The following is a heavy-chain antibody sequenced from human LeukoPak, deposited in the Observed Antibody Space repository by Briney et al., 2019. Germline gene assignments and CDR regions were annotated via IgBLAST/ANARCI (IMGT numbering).Heavy chain of an antibody. D-gene: IGHD5-24*01. CDR2: IRYDGSNK. CDR3: ARDRGDYFGY. CDR1: GFTFSSYG. J-gene: IGHJ4*02. Sequence: HTGGSLRLSCAASGFTFSSYGMHWVRQAPGKGLEWVAFIRYDGSNKYYADSVKGRFTISRDNSKNTLYLQMNSLRAEDTAVYYCARDRGDYFGYWGQGTLVTVSS. V-gene: IGHV3-30*02.